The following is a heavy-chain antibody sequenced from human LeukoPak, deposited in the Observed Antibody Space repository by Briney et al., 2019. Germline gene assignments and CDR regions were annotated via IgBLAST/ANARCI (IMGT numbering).Heavy chain of an antibody. D-gene: IGHD3-10*01. J-gene: IGHJ4*02. CDR1: GGSISSGGYS. Sequence: PSETLSLTCAVSGGSISSGGYSWSWIRQPPGKGLEWIGYIYHSGSTYYNPSLESRVTISVDRSKNQFSLKLSSVTAADTAVYYCARVRVRGVLDYWGQGTLVTVSS. CDR3: ARVRVRGVLDY. CDR2: IYHSGST. V-gene: IGHV4-30-2*01.